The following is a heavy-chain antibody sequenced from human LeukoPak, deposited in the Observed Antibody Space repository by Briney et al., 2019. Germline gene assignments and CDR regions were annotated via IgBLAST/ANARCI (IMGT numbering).Heavy chain of an antibody. V-gene: IGHV1-69*13. CDR2: IIPNFGTA. J-gene: IGHJ6*04. Sequence: SVKVSCKASGGTFSSYAISWVRQAPGQGLEWMGGIIPNFGTANYAQKFQGRVTITADESTSTAYMELSSLRSEDTAVYYCARTTRGYCSGGSCRLGYYYYGMDVWGKGTTVTVSS. CDR1: GGTFSSYA. CDR3: ARTTRGYCSGGSCRLGYYYYGMDV. D-gene: IGHD2-15*01.